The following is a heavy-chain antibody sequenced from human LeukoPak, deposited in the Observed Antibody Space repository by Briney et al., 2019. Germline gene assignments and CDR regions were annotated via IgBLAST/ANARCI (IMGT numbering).Heavy chain of an antibody. CDR2: IYYSGST. CDR1: GGSISSSSYY. Sequence: SETLSLTCTVSGGSISSSSYYWGWIRQPPGKGLEWIGSIYYSGSTYYNPSLKSRVTISVDTSKNQFSLKLSSATAADTAVYYCARWGTTRYFDYWGQGTLVTVSS. D-gene: IGHD1/OR15-1a*01. V-gene: IGHV4-39*01. CDR3: ARWGTTRYFDY. J-gene: IGHJ4*02.